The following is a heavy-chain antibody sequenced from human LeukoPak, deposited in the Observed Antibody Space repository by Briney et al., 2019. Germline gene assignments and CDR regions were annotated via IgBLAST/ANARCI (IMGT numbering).Heavy chain of an antibody. CDR3: AKFENSGYDSWYFDL. D-gene: IGHD5-12*01. CDR2: ISYDGSNK. CDR1: GFTFDDYT. J-gene: IGHJ2*01. V-gene: IGHV3-30*18. Sequence: GGSLRLSCAASGFTFDDYTMHWVRQAPGKGLEWVAVISYDGSNKYYADSVKGRFTISRDNSKNTLYLQMNSLRAEDTAVYYCAKFENSGYDSWYFDLWGRGTLVTVSS.